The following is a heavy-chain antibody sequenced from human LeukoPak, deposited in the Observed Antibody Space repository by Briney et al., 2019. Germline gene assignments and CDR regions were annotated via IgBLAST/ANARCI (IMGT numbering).Heavy chain of an antibody. CDR1: GDSVSSNSAA. CDR2: TYYRSKWYN. Sequence: SQTLSLTCAISGDSVSSNSAAWNWIRQSPSRGLEWVGRTYYRSKWYNDYAVSVKSRITINPDTSKNQFSLQLNSVTPEDTAVYYCARDRYDSSGYYLTPFDYWGQGTLVTVSS. V-gene: IGHV6-1*01. CDR3: ARDRYDSSGYYLTPFDY. J-gene: IGHJ4*02. D-gene: IGHD3-22*01.